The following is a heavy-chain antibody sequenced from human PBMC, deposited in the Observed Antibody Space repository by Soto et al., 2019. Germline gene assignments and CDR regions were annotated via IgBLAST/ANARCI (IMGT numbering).Heavy chain of an antibody. CDR3: ARVHDYGFDY. D-gene: IGHD4-17*01. J-gene: IGHJ4*02. CDR1: GYAISSGYY. Sequence: SETLSLTCAVSGYAISSGYYWGLIRQPPGKVLEWIGSIYHSGSTYYPPSLKSRVTISVDTSKNQFSLKLSSVTAADTAVFYCARVHDYGFDYWGQGTLVTVSS. V-gene: IGHV4-38-2*01. CDR2: IYHSGST.